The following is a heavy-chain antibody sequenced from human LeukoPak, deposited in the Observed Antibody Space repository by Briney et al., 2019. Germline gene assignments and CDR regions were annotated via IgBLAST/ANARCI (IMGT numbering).Heavy chain of an antibody. CDR2: INTNTGNP. CDR1: GYTFTTYA. CDR3: ARPELRWSAYYYMDV. D-gene: IGHD4-23*01. V-gene: IGHV7-4-1*02. J-gene: IGHJ6*03. Sequence: ASVKVSCKASGYTFTTYAMNWVRQAPGQGLEWMGWINTNTGNPTYAQGFTGRFVFSLDTSVSTAYLQINTLKAGDTAVYYCARPELRWSAYYYMDVWGKGTTVTVSS.